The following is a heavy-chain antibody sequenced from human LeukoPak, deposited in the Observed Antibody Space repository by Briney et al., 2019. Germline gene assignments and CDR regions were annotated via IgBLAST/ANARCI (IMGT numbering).Heavy chain of an antibody. V-gene: IGHV5-51*01. CDR3: ARQMTDQSSGYDSIDY. CDR2: IYPGDSDT. J-gene: IGHJ4*02. D-gene: IGHD5-12*01. CDR1: GYSFTNYW. Sequence: GESLKISCKGSGYSFTNYWIAWVRQMPGKGLEWVGIIYPGDSDTRYSPSFQGQVTISADKSITTAYLQWTSLKASDTAMYYCARQMTDQSSGYDSIDYWGQGTLVTVSS.